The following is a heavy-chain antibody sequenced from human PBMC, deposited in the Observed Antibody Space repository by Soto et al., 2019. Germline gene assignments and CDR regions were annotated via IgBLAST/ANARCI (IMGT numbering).Heavy chain of an antibody. V-gene: IGHV3-23*01. J-gene: IGHJ6*02. CDR3: AKDPIGYYYYGMDV. CDR2: ISGSGGST. Sequence: PGGSLRLSCAASGFTFSSYAMSWVRQAPGKGLEWVSSISGSGGSTYYADSVKGRFTISRDNSKNTLYLQMNSLRAEDTAVYYCAKDPIGYYYYGMDVWGQGTTVTVSS. CDR1: GFTFSSYA.